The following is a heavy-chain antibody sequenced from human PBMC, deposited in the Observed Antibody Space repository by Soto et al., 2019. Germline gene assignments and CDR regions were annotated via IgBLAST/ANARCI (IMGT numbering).Heavy chain of an antibody. V-gene: IGHV4-34*01. CDR1: GGSLSGYY. CDR3: ARNGSYYDFWSGYYFGGGMDV. Sequence: SETLSLTCAVYGGSLSGYYWSWIRQPPGKGLEWIGEINHSGSTNYNPSLKSRVTISVDTSKNQFSLKLSSVTAADTAVYYCARNGSYYDFWSGYYFGGGMDVWGQGTTVTVSS. D-gene: IGHD3-3*01. J-gene: IGHJ6*02. CDR2: INHSGST.